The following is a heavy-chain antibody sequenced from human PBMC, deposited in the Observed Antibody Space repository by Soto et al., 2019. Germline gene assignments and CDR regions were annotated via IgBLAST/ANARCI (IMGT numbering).Heavy chain of an antibody. CDR1: GFTFSTSG. J-gene: IGHJ4*02. CDR3: AKELGYWSETGCREQFDY. D-gene: IGHD2-15*01. CDR2: IPHDGSFK. V-gene: IGHV3-30*18. Sequence: QVQLVESGGGVVQPGRSLRLSCAASGFTFSTSGMHWVRQGPGKGLEWVAYIPHDGSFKSYADSVKGRFTISRDNYKNTLDLQANSLRAEDTAVYYCAKELGYWSETGCREQFDYGGQGTLVTVSS.